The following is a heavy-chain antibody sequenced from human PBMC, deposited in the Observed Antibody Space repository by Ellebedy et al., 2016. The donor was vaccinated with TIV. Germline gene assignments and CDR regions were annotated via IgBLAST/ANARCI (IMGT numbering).Heavy chain of an antibody. CDR1: GGSISRFY. D-gene: IGHD4-17*01. Sequence: MPSETLSLTCTVSGGSISRFYWNWIRHPPGKGLEWVGYIYEGGSPNYNPSLKSRVTLSVDTSTNQFSLKLSSVTAADTAVYYCARTFGAYSPFDHWGQGTLVTVSS. V-gene: IGHV4-59*01. J-gene: IGHJ4*02. CDR3: ARTFGAYSPFDH. CDR2: IYEGGSP.